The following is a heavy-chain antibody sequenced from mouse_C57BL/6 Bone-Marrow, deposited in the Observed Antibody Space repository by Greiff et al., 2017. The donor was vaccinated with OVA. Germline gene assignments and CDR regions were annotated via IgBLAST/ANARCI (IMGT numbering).Heavy chain of an antibody. D-gene: IGHD1-1*01. J-gene: IGHJ3*01. CDR1: GYTFTEYT. Sequence: QVQLQQSGAELVKPGASVKLSCKASGYTFTEYTIHWVKQRSGQGLEWIGWFYPGSGSIKYNEKFKDKATLTADKSSSTVYMELSRLTSEDSAVYFCARHEEAPGYYGSSPFAYWGQGTLVTVSA. V-gene: IGHV1-62-2*01. CDR3: ARHEEAPGYYGSSPFAY. CDR2: FYPGSGSI.